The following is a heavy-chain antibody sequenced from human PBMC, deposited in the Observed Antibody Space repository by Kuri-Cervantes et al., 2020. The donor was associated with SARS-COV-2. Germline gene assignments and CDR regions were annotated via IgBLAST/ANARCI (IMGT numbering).Heavy chain of an antibody. J-gene: IGHJ4*02. CDR3: ARHVVSGWSGYFDY. Sequence: SETLSLTCTVSGGSISSTSYYWGWVRQPPGKGLEWIGSIYYSGSTYYNPSLKSRVTISVDTSKNQFSLKLSSVTAADTAVYYCARHVVSGWSGYFDYWGQGTLGTVSS. V-gene: IGHV4-39*01. CDR2: IYYSGST. D-gene: IGHD3-3*01. CDR1: GGSISSTSYY.